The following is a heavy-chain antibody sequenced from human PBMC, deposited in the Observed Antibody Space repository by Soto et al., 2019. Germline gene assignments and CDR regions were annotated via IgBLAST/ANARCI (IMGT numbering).Heavy chain of an antibody. CDR3: AREIGEQRGWFGAGRVYGMDV. Sequence: ASVKVSCKASVGTFSSYAISWVRQAPGQGLEWMGWINPNSGGTNYAQKFQGWVTMTRDTSISTAYMELSRLRSDDTAVYYCAREIGEQRGWFGAGRVYGMDVWGQGTTVTVSS. V-gene: IGHV1-2*04. CDR2: INPNSGGT. J-gene: IGHJ6*02. CDR1: VGTFSSYA. D-gene: IGHD3-10*01.